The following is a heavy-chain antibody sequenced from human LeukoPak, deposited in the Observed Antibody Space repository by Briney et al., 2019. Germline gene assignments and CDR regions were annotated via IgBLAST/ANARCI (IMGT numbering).Heavy chain of an antibody. CDR1: GFIVSSNY. CDR3: ARRGNGYYPDAFDI. V-gene: IGHV3-53*01. Sequence: GGSLRLSCAASGFIVSSNYMSWVRQAPGKGLEWVSIIYSGGSIYYADSVKGRFTISRDNSKNTLSLQMNSLRAEDTAVYYCARRGNGYYPDAFDIWGQGTMVTVSS. D-gene: IGHD3-3*01. CDR2: IYSGGSI. J-gene: IGHJ3*02.